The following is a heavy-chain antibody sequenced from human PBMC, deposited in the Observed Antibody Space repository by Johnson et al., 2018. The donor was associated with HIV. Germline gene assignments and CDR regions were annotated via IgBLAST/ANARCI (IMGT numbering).Heavy chain of an antibody. J-gene: IGHJ3*02. Sequence: VQLVESGGGLVQPGRSLRLSCAASGFTFDDYAMHWVRQAPGKGLEWVSGINWNGGSTGYADSVKGRFTISRDNAKNSLYLQMNSLSAEDTALYYCARDDGGNPHDAFDIWGQGTMVTVSS. CDR2: INWNGGST. D-gene: IGHD4-23*01. V-gene: IGHV3-20*04. CDR1: GFTFDDYA. CDR3: ARDDGGNPHDAFDI.